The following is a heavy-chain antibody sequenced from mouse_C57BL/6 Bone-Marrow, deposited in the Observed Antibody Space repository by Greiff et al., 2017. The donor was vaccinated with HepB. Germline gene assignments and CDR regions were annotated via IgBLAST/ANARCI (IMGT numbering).Heavy chain of an antibody. J-gene: IGHJ1*03. CDR1: GYAFTNYL. V-gene: IGHV1-54*01. CDR2: SNPGSGGT. D-gene: IGHD1-1*01. Sequence: QVQLQQSGAELVRPGTSVKVSCKASGYAFTNYLIEWVKQRPGQGLEWIGVSNPGSGGTNYNEKFKGKATLTADKSSSTAYMQLSSLTSEDSAVYFCARLDYYGSSYWYFDVWGTGTTVTVSS. CDR3: ARLDYYGSSYWYFDV.